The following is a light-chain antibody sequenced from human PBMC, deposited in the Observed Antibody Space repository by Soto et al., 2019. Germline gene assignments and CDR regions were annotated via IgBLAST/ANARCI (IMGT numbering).Light chain of an antibody. CDR1: QSLRSN. CDR2: GAS. Sequence: EVVMTQSPGTPSVSPGERATLSCRASQSLRSNLAWYQQKPGQAPRLLIYGASTRATGIPARFSGSGSGTEFTLTISSLQSEDFAVYYCQQYNNWTWTFGQGTKVDIK. J-gene: IGKJ1*01. CDR3: QQYNNWTWT. V-gene: IGKV3-15*01.